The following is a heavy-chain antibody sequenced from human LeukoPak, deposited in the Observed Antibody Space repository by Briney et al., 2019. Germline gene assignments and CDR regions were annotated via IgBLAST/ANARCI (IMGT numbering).Heavy chain of an antibody. CDR2: INHSGST. Sequence: SETLSLTCAVCGGSFSGYYWSWIRQPPGKGLEWIGEINHSGSTNYNPSLKSRVAISVDTSKNQFSLKLSSVTAADTAVYYCARGEMAAAGQTNNWFDPWGQGTLVTVSS. CDR3: ARGEMAAAGQTNNWFDP. CDR1: GGSFSGYY. D-gene: IGHD6-13*01. V-gene: IGHV4-34*01. J-gene: IGHJ5*02.